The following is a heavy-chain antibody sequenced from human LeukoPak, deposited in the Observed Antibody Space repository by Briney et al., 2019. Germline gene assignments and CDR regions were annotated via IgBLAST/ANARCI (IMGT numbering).Heavy chain of an antibody. V-gene: IGHV3-23*01. Sequence: GGSLRLSXAASGFTFSSYAMSWVRQAPGKGLEWVSAISGSGGSTYYADSVKGRFTISRDNSKNTLYLQMNSLRAEDTAVYYCAKYLKGSGYFDYWGQGTLVTVSS. D-gene: IGHD3-22*01. CDR3: AKYLKGSGYFDY. CDR1: GFTFSSYA. J-gene: IGHJ4*02. CDR2: ISGSGGST.